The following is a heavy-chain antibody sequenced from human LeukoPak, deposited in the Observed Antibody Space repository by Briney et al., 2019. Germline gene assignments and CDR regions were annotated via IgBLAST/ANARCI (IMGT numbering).Heavy chain of an antibody. CDR1: GYTFTNPW. Sequence: GDSLKISCKASGYTFTNPWIGWVRQKPGKGLEWMGIIYPGDSDTRYSPSFQGQVTISADKSISTAYLQWSSLKASDTAMYYCARHGDSRHFDYWGQGTLVTVSS. V-gene: IGHV5-51*01. CDR3: ARHGDSRHFDY. D-gene: IGHD7-27*01. CDR2: IYPGDSDT. J-gene: IGHJ4*02.